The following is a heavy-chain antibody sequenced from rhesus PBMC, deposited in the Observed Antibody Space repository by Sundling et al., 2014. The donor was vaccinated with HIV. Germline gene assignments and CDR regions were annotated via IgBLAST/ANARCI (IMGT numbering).Heavy chain of an antibody. Sequence: QVQLQESGPAVVKPSETLSLTCAVSGASISSTNWWSWIRQYPGKGLEWIGSIYGNSGSTYYSPSLQSRVLISKDTSKNQFSLELSPVTAADTAVYYCARGNSLDSWGQGAVVTVSS. CDR3: ARGNSLDS. D-gene: IGHD1-32*01. CDR2: IYGNSGST. CDR1: GASISSTNW. J-gene: IGHJ6*01. V-gene: IGHV4-93*01.